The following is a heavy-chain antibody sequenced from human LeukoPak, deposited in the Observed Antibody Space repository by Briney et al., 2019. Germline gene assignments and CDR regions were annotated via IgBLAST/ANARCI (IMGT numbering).Heavy chain of an antibody. Sequence: ASVKVSCKASVYTFTSYGISWVRQAPGQGLEWMGWISAYNGNTNYAQKLQGRATMTTDTSTSTAYMELRSLRSDDTAVYYCARTGLRFLEWLPRDYWGQGTLVTVSS. J-gene: IGHJ4*02. CDR3: ARTGLRFLEWLPRDY. D-gene: IGHD3-3*01. CDR1: VYTFTSYG. V-gene: IGHV1-18*01. CDR2: ISAYNGNT.